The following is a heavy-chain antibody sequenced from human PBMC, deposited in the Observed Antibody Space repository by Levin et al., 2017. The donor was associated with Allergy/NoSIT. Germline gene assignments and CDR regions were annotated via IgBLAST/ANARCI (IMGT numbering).Heavy chain of an antibody. Sequence: QHGESLKISCAASGFTFSSYAMHWVRQAPGKGLEWVAVISYDGSNKYYADSVKGRFTISRDNSKNTLYLQMNSLRAEDTAVYYCARERVVVVAATEYYFDYWGQGTLVTVSS. J-gene: IGHJ4*02. CDR3: ARERVVVVAATEYYFDY. CDR2: ISYDGSNK. V-gene: IGHV3-30*04. D-gene: IGHD2-15*01. CDR1: GFTFSSYA.